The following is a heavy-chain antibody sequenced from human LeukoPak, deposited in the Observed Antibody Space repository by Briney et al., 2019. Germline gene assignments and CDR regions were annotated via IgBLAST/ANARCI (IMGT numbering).Heavy chain of an antibody. CDR2: ITNDGRST. CDR3: VRDGVGAPPFDY. J-gene: IGHJ4*02. D-gene: IGHD1-26*01. CDR1: GLTFSSHW. Sequence: GGSLRLSCAASGLTFSSHWMHWVRQAPGKGLVWLSRITNDGRSTTYADSVKGRFTISRDNAKNMLYLQVNSLRAEDTAVYYCVRDGVGAPPFDYWGQGVLVTVSS. V-gene: IGHV3-74*01.